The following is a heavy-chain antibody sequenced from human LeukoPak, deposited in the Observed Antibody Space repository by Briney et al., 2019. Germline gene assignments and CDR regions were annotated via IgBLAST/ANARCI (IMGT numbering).Heavy chain of an antibody. V-gene: IGHV4-34*01. D-gene: IGHD3-10*01. CDR2: INHSGST. CDR1: GGSFSGYY. CDR3: ARGRLYGSGSYYNY. J-gene: IGHJ4*02. Sequence: PSETLSLTCAVYGGSFSGYYWSWIRQPPGKGLEWIGEINHSGSTNYNPSLKSRVTISVDTSKNQFSLKLSSVTAADTAVYYCARGRLYGSGSYYNYWGQGTLVTVSS.